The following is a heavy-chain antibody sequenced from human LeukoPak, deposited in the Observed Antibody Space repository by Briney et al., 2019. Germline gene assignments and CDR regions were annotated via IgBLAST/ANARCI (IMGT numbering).Heavy chain of an antibody. J-gene: IGHJ4*02. V-gene: IGHV3-7*01. Sequence: PGGTLRLSCAASGFTFSSYWMSWVRQAPGKGLEWVVNIKQDGSEKYYVDSVKGRFTISRDNAKNSLYLQMNSLRAEDTAVYYCARASERDGSYSSYFDYWGQGTLVTVSS. D-gene: IGHD2-21*01. CDR2: IKQDGSEK. CDR1: GFTFSSYW. CDR3: ARASERDGSYSSYFDY.